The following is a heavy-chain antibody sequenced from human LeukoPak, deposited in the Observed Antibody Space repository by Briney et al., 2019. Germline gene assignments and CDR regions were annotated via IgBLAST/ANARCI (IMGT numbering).Heavy chain of an antibody. Sequence: SHTLSLTCAISGDSVSSNSAAWNWIRQSPSRGLEWLGRTYYRSKWYNDYAVSVKSRITINPDTSKNQFSLQLNSVTPEDTAVYYCARDHSSSWYNYYGMDVWGQGTTVTVSS. CDR3: ARDHSSSWYNYYGMDV. CDR2: TYYRSKWYN. CDR1: GDSVSSNSAA. V-gene: IGHV6-1*01. J-gene: IGHJ6*02. D-gene: IGHD6-13*01.